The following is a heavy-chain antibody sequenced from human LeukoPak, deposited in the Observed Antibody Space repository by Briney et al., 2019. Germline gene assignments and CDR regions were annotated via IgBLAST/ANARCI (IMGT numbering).Heavy chain of an antibody. Sequence: GGSLRLSCAASGFTFSSYWMSWVRQAPGKGLEWVANIKQDGSEKYYVDSVKGRFTISRDNAKNSLYLQMNSLRAEDTAVYYCAMGTAMVTGLFDYWGQGTLVTVSS. CDR3: AMGTAMVTGLFDY. V-gene: IGHV3-7*01. CDR1: GFTFSSYW. CDR2: IKQDGSEK. D-gene: IGHD5-18*01. J-gene: IGHJ4*02.